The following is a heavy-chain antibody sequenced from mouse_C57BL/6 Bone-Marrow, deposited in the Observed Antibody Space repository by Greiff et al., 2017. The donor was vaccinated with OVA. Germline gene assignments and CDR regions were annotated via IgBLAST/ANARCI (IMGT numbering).Heavy chain of an antibody. Sequence: QVQLQQPGAELVKPGASVKLSCKASGYTFTSYWMQWVKQRPGQGLEWIGEIDPSDSYTNYNQKFKGKATLTVDTSSSTAYMQLSSLTSEDSAVYYCARDYYGSSYEGVFAYWGQGTLVTVSA. CDR1: GYTFTSYW. CDR2: IDPSDSYT. D-gene: IGHD1-1*01. V-gene: IGHV1-50*01. CDR3: ARDYYGSSYEGVFAY. J-gene: IGHJ3*01.